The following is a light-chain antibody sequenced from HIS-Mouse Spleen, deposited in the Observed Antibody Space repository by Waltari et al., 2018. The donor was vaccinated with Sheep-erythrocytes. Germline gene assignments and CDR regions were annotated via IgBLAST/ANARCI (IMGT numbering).Light chain of an antibody. V-gene: IGLV2-11*01. CDR2: DFS. Sequence: QSALTQPRSVSGSPGQSVTISCTGTSRDVGGYNSFSWYQQHPGKDPKLMIYDFSKRPSGVPDRLSGSKSGNTASLTISGLQAEDEADYYCCSYAGSYNHVFATGTKVTVL. CDR1: SRDVGGYNS. CDR3: CSYAGSYNHV. J-gene: IGLJ1*01.